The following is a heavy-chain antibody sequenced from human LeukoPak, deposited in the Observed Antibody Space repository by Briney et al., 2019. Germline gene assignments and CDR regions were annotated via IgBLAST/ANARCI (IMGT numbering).Heavy chain of an antibody. CDR3: ARERVVGASNCFDI. J-gene: IGHJ3*02. V-gene: IGHV3-48*02. Sequence: GGSLRLSSAASGFTFSTYGMNWVRQAPGQGLEWVSYISNSGGTVYYADSVKGRFTISRDNAKNSLYLQMNSLRDEDTAVYYCARERVVGASNCFDIWGQGQWSPSLQ. D-gene: IGHD1-26*01. CDR1: GFTFSTYG. CDR2: ISNSGGTV.